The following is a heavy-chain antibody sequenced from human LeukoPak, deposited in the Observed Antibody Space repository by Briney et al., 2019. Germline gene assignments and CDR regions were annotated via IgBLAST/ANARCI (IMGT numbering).Heavy chain of an antibody. D-gene: IGHD5-18*01. Sequence: PSETLSLTCTVSGGSISSSSYYWGWIRQPPGKGLEWIVSIYYSGSTYYNPSLKSRVTISVDTSKNQFSLKLSSVTAAGTAVYYCARLTNTATLIQSWFDPWGQGTLVTVSS. CDR3: ARLTNTATLIQSWFDP. CDR1: GGSISSSSYY. V-gene: IGHV4-39*01. J-gene: IGHJ5*02. CDR2: IYYSGST.